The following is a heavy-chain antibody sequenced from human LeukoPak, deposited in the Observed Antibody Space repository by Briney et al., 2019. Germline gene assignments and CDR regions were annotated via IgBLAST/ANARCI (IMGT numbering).Heavy chain of an antibody. CDR1: GYTFTIYA. V-gene: IGHV1-3*01. CDR3: ARDRRELDAFDI. Sequence: ASVKVSCKASGYTFTIYAMHWVRQAPGQRLEWMGWINAGNGNTKYSQKFQGRVTITRDTSASTAYMELSSLRSEDTAVYYCARDRRELDAFDIWGQGTMVTVSS. D-gene: IGHD1-26*01. J-gene: IGHJ3*02. CDR2: INAGNGNT.